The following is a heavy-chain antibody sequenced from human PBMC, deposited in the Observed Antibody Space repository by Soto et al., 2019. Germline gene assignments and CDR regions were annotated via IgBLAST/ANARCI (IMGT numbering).Heavy chain of an antibody. Sequence: EVQLVESGGGLVQPGGSLRLSCAASGFNFPTYAMNWVRQAPGKGLEWISFIHMTHNVIFYADSVRGRFTVSRDNAKDSLYLQMSIVRVEDTAVYYCVSDPDGDLDCDYWGQRTRVTVFS. V-gene: IGHV3-48*01. CDR2: IHMTHNVI. CDR3: VSDPDGDLDCDY. J-gene: IGHJ4*02. D-gene: IGHD4-17*01. CDR1: GFNFPTYA.